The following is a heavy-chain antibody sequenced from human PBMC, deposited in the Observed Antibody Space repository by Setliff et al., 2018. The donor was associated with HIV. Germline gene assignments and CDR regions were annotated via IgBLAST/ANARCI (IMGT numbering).Heavy chain of an antibody. CDR3: ARLPQDVRSSIDF. Sequence: LRLSCAASGFTFTDYWMHWVRQVPGQGLVWVSRINVDGSSISYADSVKGRFTISRDNAKNTLFLQMNSLRAEDTAVYYCARLPQDVRSSIDFWGQGTLVTVSS. CDR2: INVDGSSI. CDR1: GFTFTDYW. V-gene: IGHV3-74*01. J-gene: IGHJ4*02. D-gene: IGHD6-6*01.